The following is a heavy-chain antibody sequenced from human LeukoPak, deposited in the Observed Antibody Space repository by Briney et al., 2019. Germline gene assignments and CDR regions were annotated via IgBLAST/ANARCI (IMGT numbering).Heavy chain of an antibody. CDR2: TYYRSKWYS. D-gene: IGHD1-1*01. CDR3: TRLIRGTTGTSDY. CDR1: GNSVSSNNAA. Sequence: SQTLALTCAISGNSVSSNNAAGNWIRQSPSKGLEWLGRTYYRSKWYSDYALSVQSRIISNTDTSKNPFSLQLISVTPEDTAVYYCTRLIRGTTGTSDYWGQGTHVTVSS. V-gene: IGHV6-1*01. J-gene: IGHJ4*02.